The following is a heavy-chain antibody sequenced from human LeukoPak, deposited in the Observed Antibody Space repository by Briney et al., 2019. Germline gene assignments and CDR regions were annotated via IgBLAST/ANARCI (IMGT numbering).Heavy chain of an antibody. V-gene: IGHV1-2*02. CDR2: INPNSGGT. CDR3: ARGQETRDGYNLGY. D-gene: IGHD5-24*01. J-gene: IGHJ4*02. CDR1: GYTFTGPY. Sequence: ASVKVSCKASGYTFTGPYMHWVRQAPGQGLEWMGWINPNSGGTNYAQKFQGRVTMTRDTSISTAYMEVSSLRSEDTAVYYCARGQETRDGYNLGYWGQGTLVTVSS.